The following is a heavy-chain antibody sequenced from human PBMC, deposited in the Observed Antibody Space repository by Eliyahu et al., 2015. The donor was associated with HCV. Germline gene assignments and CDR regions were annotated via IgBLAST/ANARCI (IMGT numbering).Heavy chain of an antibody. D-gene: IGHD1-14*01. CDR1: GFTFSSNP. Sequence: EVQLLESGGGLVQPGGSLRLSCAASGFTFSSNPMSWVRQAPGKGLGWVSAISGSGGSTYYADSVKGRFTISRDNSKNTLYLQMNSLRAEDTAVYYCAKEDTQNPSDWYFDLWGRGTLVTVSS. J-gene: IGHJ2*01. CDR3: AKEDTQNPSDWYFDL. V-gene: IGHV3-23*01. CDR2: ISGSGGST.